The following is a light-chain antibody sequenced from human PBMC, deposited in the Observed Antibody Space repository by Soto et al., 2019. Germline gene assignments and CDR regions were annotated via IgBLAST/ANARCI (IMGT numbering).Light chain of an antibody. J-gene: IGKJ4*01. Sequence: EIVLTQSPGTLSLSPGESATLSCRASQSIFSSYLAWYQQKPGQAPRLLIYGASSRATGIPDRFSGDVSGTDFTLKISRLEPEDFAVYYCQQYSLSPLTFGGGTKVEIK. V-gene: IGKV3-20*01. CDR2: GAS. CDR3: QQYSLSPLT. CDR1: QSIFSSY.